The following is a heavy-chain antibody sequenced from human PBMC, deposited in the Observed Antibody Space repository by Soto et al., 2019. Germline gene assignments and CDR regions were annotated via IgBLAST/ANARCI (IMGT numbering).Heavy chain of an antibody. CDR1: GASISSNIYY. Sequence: QVQLQESGPGLVKPSETLSLTCTVSGASISSNIYYWGWIRQPPGKGLEWIGSIYYTGNTFYNPSHKNRYTLSVDTSENQCALRLFSVTAADTAVYYCARHSHEDHGDPNWFDPWGQGTLVTVSS. D-gene: IGHD4-17*01. V-gene: IGHV4-39*01. J-gene: IGHJ5*02. CDR3: ARHSHEDHGDPNWFDP. CDR2: IYYTGNT.